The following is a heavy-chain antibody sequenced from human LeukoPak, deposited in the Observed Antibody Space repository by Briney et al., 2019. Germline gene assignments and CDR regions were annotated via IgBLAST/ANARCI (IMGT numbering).Heavy chain of an antibody. D-gene: IGHD4-17*01. J-gene: IGHJ4*02. V-gene: IGHV1-2*06. CDR1: GYTFTGYY. Sequence: ASVKVSCKASGYTFTGYYMHRVRQAPGQGLEWMGRINPNSGGTNYAQRLQGRVTMTTDTSTSTAYMELRSLRSDDTAVYYCARDRDYGDYNTQDLFVYWGQGTLVTVSS. CDR3: ARDRDYGDYNTQDLFVY. CDR2: INPNSGGT.